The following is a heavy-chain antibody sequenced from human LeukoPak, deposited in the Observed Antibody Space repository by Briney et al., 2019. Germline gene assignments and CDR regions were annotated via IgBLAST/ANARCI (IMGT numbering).Heavy chain of an antibody. CDR1: GFTFSSYW. CDR2: IKQDGSEK. D-gene: IGHD3-22*01. CDR3: ARVSTYYYGSSGYFVTMQYYFDY. Sequence: GGSLRLSCAASGFTFSSYWMSWVRQAPGKGLEWVANIKQDGSEKYYVDSVKGRFTISRDNAKNSLYLQMNSLRAEDTAVYYCARVSTYYYGSSGYFVTMQYYFDYWGQGTLVTVSS. V-gene: IGHV3-7*01. J-gene: IGHJ4*02.